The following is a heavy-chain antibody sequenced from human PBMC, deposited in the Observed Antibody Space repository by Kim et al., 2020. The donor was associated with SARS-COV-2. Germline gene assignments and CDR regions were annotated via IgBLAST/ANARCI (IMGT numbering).Heavy chain of an antibody. D-gene: IGHD1-26*01. V-gene: IGHV4-61*01. CDR1: GGSVSSGSYY. CDR3: ARVDYSVSYYSDY. Sequence: SETLSLTCTVSGGSVSSGSYYWSWIRQPPGKGLEWIGYIYYSGRTNYNPSLKSRVTISVDTSKNQFSLKLSSVTAADTAVYYCARVDYSVSYYSDYWGQGTLVTVSS. J-gene: IGHJ4*02. CDR2: IYYSGRT.